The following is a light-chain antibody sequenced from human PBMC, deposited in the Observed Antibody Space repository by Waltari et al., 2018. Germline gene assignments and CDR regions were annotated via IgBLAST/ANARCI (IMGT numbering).Light chain of an antibody. Sequence: QAALTQPPSVSGSRGQSVTISCIGTSSDIGGYPYVSWYRQHPGTAPKLIIYGVNRPPSWVSTRFSGSKSGNTASLTISGLQSEDEGDYFCCSYGGTYFFGGGTRLTVL. V-gene: IGLV2-11*01. CDR2: GVN. J-gene: IGLJ7*01. CDR3: CSYGGTYF. CDR1: SSDIGGYPY.